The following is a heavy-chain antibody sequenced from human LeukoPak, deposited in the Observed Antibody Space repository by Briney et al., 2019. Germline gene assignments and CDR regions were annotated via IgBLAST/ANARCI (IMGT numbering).Heavy chain of an antibody. J-gene: IGHJ3*02. CDR3: ARREVGATGAFDI. Sequence: GETLKISCKGSGYSFTTYWIGWVRQMPGKGLEWMGIIYPGDSDTRYSPSFQGQVTISADKSISTAYLQWSSLKASDTAMYYCARREVGATGAFDIWGQGTMVTVSS. CDR1: GYSFTTYW. V-gene: IGHV5-51*01. D-gene: IGHD1-26*01. CDR2: IYPGDSDT.